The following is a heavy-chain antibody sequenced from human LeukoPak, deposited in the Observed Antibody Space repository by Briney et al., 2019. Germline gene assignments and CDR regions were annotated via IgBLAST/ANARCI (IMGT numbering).Heavy chain of an antibody. D-gene: IGHD3-22*01. J-gene: IGHJ3*02. V-gene: IGHV4-61*02. CDR2: FYTSGST. CDR1: GGSISSGSYY. CDR3: ARDGNPPYYYDSPSAFDI. Sequence: SQTLSLTCTVSGGSISSGSYYWSWIRQPTGKGLEWIGRFYTSGSTNYNPSLKSRVTISVDTSKNQFSLKLSSVTAADTAVYYCARDGNPPYYYDSPSAFDIWGQGTMVTVSS.